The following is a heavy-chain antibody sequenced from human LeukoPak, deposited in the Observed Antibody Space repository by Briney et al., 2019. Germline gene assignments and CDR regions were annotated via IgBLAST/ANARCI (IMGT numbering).Heavy chain of an antibody. D-gene: IGHD5-24*01. CDR2: ISESGDNT. CDR1: GFTFSNSV. CDR3: AKVQEMATILPPFHY. V-gene: IGHV3-23*01. J-gene: IGHJ4*02. Sequence: GGSLRLSCAASGFTFSNSVMSWVRQAPGKGLEWVSSISESGDNTYYADAVKGRFTISRDNSKNTLYMQVNSLKAAHTAVYYCAKVQEMATILPPFHYWGQGTLVTVSS.